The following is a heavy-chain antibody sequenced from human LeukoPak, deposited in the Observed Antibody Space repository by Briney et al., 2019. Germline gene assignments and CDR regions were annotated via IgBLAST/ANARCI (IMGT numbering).Heavy chain of an antibody. CDR1: GGSFSGYY. D-gene: IGHD3-22*01. Sequence: PSETLSLTCAVYGGSFSGYYWSWIRQPPGKGLEWIGEINHSGSTNYNPSLKSRVTISVDTSKNQFSLKLSSVTAADTAVYYCARAEKRITMIVVVTIPDAFDIWGQGTMVTVSS. V-gene: IGHV4-34*01. CDR3: ARAEKRITMIVVVTIPDAFDI. J-gene: IGHJ3*02. CDR2: INHSGST.